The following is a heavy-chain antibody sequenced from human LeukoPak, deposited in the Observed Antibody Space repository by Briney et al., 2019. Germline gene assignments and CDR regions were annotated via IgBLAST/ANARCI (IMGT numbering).Heavy chain of an antibody. V-gene: IGHV3-7*01. CDR3: AREESSDAFDI. D-gene: IGHD6-13*01. Sequence: GGSLRLSCAASGFTVSSNYMSWVRQAPGKGLECVANIKQDGSENYYVDSVKGRFTISRDNAKNSLYLQTNSLRAEDTAVYYCAREESSDAFDIWGQGTMVTVSS. CDR1: GFTVSSNY. J-gene: IGHJ3*02. CDR2: IKQDGSEN.